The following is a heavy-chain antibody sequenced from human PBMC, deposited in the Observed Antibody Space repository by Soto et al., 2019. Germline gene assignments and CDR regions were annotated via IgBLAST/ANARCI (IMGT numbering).Heavy chain of an antibody. CDR2: MNPNTGNT. J-gene: IGHJ4*02. V-gene: IGHV1-8*01. D-gene: IGHD3-22*01. CDR1: GYTFTSYD. Sequence: QVQLVQSGAEVKKPGASVKVSCKASGYTFTSYDINWVRQATGQGLEWMGWMNPNTGNTGYAQKFQGRVAMTRNTSISTPYMELRSLRSEDTAVYYCARRRAYYYDIWGQGTLVTVSP. CDR3: ARRRAYYYDI.